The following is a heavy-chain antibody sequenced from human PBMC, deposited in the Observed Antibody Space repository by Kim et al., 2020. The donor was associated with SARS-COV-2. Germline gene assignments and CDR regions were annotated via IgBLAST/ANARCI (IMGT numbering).Heavy chain of an antibody. V-gene: IGHV3-30*04. CDR3: AREGGSYPHTADSYFQH. Sequence: GGSLRLSCAASGFTFSSYAMHWVRQAPGKGLEWVAVISYDGSNKYYADSVKGRFTISRDNSKNTLYLQMNSLRAEDTAVYYCAREGGSYPHTADSYFQHWGQGTLVTVSS. J-gene: IGHJ1*01. CDR1: GFTFSSYA. D-gene: IGHD1-26*01. CDR2: ISYDGSNK.